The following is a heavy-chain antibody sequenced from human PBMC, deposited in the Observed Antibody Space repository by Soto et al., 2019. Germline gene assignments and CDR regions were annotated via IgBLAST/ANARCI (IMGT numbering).Heavy chain of an antibody. V-gene: IGHV1-69*08. D-gene: IGHD2-2*01. Sequence: QVQLVQSGAEVKKPGSSVKVSCKASGGTFSSYTISWVRQAPGQGLEWMGRIIPILGIANYAQKFQGRVTITADKSTSTAYMELSSLRSEDTAVYYCARDCSSTSCYFNLGDDYWRQGTLVTVSS. CDR2: IIPILGIA. CDR1: GGTFSSYT. CDR3: ARDCSSTSCYFNLGDDY. J-gene: IGHJ4*02.